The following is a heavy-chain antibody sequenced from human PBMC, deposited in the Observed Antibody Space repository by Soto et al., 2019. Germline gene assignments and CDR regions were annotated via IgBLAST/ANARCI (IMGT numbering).Heavy chain of an antibody. CDR3: AKDPNSSGWYGYYYYYYMDV. Sequence: QVQLVESGGGVVQPGRSQRLSCAASGFTFSSYGIHWVRQAPGKGLEWVAVISYDGSNKYYADSVKGRFTISRDNSKNTLYLQMNSLRAEDTAVYYCAKDPNSSGWYGYYYYYYMDVWGKGTTVTV. J-gene: IGHJ6*03. D-gene: IGHD6-19*01. CDR1: GFTFSSYG. CDR2: ISYDGSNK. V-gene: IGHV3-30*18.